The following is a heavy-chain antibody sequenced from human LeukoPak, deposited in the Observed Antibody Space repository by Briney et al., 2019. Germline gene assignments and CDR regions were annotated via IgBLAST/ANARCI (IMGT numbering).Heavy chain of an antibody. CDR1: GGSISSGGYS. V-gene: IGHV4-30-2*01. D-gene: IGHD2-15*01. CDR3: ARGYCSGGSCYEKSITFDY. Sequence: SETLSLTCAVSGGSISSGGYSWSWIRQPPGKGLEWIGYIYHSGSTYYNPSLKSRVTISVDRSKNQFSLKLSSVIAADTAVYYCARGYCSGGSCYEKSITFDYWGQGTLVTVSS. CDR2: IYHSGST. J-gene: IGHJ4*02.